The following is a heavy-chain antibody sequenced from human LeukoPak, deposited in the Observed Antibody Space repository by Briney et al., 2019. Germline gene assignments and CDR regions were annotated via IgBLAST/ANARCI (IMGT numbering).Heavy chain of an antibody. CDR1: GFTFSGYW. D-gene: IGHD2-2*02. CDR3: ARDRQPEDIVVVPAAIAY. J-gene: IGHJ4*02. Sequence: GGSLRLSCAASGFTFSGYWMNWVRQAPGKGLEWVANIKPDGSEKYYVDSVKGRFTISRDNAKNSLYLQMDSLRAEDTAVYYCARDRQPEDIVVVPAAIAYWGQGTLVTVSS. CDR2: IKPDGSEK. V-gene: IGHV3-7*01.